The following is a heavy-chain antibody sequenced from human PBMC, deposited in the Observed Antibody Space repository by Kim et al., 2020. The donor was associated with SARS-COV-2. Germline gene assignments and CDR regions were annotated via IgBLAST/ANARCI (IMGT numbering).Heavy chain of an antibody. CDR1: GFTFSSYA. CDR2: ISYDGSNK. J-gene: IGHJ3*02. V-gene: IGHV3-30-3*01. CDR3: ARDTLGGDYGGSDAFDI. D-gene: IGHD4-17*01. Sequence: GGSLRLSCASSGFTFSSYAMHWVRQAPGKGLEWVAVISYDGSNKYYADSVKGRFIISRDNSKNTLYLQMNSLRAEDTAVYYCARDTLGGDYGGSDAFDI.